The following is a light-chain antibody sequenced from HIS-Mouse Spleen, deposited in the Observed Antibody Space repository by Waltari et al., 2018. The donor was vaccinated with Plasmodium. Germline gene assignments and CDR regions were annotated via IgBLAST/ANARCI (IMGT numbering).Light chain of an antibody. V-gene: IGLV2-8*01. CDR3: SSYAGSNNLV. J-gene: IGLJ2*01. Sequence: QSALTQPHSAYGSPGQSVTISCTGTSSDVGGYNYAPWDQQHPGKAPKLMIYEVSKRPSGVPDRFSCSKSGNTASLTVSGLQAEDEADYYCSSYAGSNNLVFGGGTKLTVL. CDR2: EVS. CDR1: SSDVGGYNY.